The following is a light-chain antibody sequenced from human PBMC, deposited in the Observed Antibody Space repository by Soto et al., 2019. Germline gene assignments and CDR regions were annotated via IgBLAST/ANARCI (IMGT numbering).Light chain of an antibody. CDR2: RGS. V-gene: IGKV3-20*01. CDR3: QDYGTSAPWT. CDR1: QTIRCNE. J-gene: IGKJ1*01. Sequence: EVVLTQSPGTLSLSPGDRATLSCRASQTIRCNELAWYQQKPGQAPRLLIYRGSSRATGIPDRFTGRGSGTEFTLTISRLEPEDFAVYYCQDYGTSAPWTFGQGTKVEIK.